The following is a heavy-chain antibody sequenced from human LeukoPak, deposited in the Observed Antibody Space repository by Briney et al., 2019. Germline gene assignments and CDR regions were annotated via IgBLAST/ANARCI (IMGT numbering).Heavy chain of an antibody. Sequence: PSETLSLTCTVSGGSISSSSYHWGWIRQPPGKGLEWIGSIYYSGSTYYNPSLKSRVTISVDTSKNQFSLKLSSVTAADTAVYYCASRGYSYGRYYYYGMDVWGQGTTVTVSS. V-gene: IGHV4-39*01. CDR3: ASRGYSYGRYYYYGMDV. CDR2: IYYSGST. D-gene: IGHD5-18*01. CDR1: GGSISSSSYH. J-gene: IGHJ6*02.